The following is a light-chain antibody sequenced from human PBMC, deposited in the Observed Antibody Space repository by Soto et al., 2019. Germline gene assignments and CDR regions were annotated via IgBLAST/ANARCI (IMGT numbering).Light chain of an antibody. CDR2: SDE. J-gene: IGLJ2*01. CDR3: AAWDDTLRARV. CDR1: NSNIGRNT. V-gene: IGLV1-44*01. Sequence: QSVLTQPPSASGTPGQRVTISCSGSNSNIGRNTVSWDQQVPGTAPKSLIYSDEQRPSGVPDRISGSRSGTSACLAISGLQSGDEAEYYCAAWDDTLRARVFGGGTKLTVL.